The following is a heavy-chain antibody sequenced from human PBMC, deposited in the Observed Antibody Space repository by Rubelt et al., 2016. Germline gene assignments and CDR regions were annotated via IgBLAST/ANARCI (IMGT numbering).Heavy chain of an antibody. CDR2: ISAYNGTT. CDR3: ARSSVTMVRGVIFWFDP. Sequence: QVQLVQSGAEVKKPGASVKVSCKASGYTFTSYGISWVRQAPGQGLEWMGWISAYNGTTNYAQKHQGRVTMNTDTSTSTAYMELRRLRSDDTAVYYCARSSVTMVRGVIFWFDPWGQGTLVTVSS. J-gene: IGHJ5*02. D-gene: IGHD3-10*01. V-gene: IGHV1-18*01. CDR1: GYTFTSYG.